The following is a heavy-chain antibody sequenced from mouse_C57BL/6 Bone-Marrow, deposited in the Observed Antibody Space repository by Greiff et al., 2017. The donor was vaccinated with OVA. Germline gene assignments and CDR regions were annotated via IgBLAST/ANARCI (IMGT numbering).Heavy chain of an antibody. CDR2: IRNKANGYTT. CDR1: GFTFTDYY. V-gene: IGHV7-3*01. J-gene: IGHJ3*01. CDR3: ARYPQLGQAWFAY. D-gene: IGHD4-1*02. Sequence: DVKLVESGGGLVQPGGSLSLSCAASGFTFTDYYMSWVRQPPGKALEWLGFIRNKANGYTTEYSASVKGRFTISRDNSQSILYLQMNALRAEDSATYYCARYPQLGQAWFAYWGQGTLVTVSA.